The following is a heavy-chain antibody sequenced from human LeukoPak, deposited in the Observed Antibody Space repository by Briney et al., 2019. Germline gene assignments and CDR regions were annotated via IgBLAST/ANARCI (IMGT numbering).Heavy chain of an antibody. V-gene: IGHV3-23*01. CDR1: GFTLSNYA. CDR2: ITGSGALT. CDR3: AKDRVDGSGSQFDS. J-gene: IGHJ4*02. D-gene: IGHD3-10*01. Sequence: PGGSLRLSCAASGFTLSNYAMTWVRQAPGKGLEWVSSITGSGALTYYADSGKGRSNISKDNAMDTLFLQMNSLRADDTAVYYCAKDRVDGSGSQFDSWGQGSLVTVSS.